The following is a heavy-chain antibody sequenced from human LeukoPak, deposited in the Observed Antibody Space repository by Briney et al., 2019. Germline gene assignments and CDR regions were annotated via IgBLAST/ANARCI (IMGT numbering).Heavy chain of an antibody. J-gene: IGHJ6*01. D-gene: IGHD3-10*01. Sequence: GGSLRLSCAASGFTFSTLAMSWVRQAPGRGLEWVSGISGSGGTIYYADSVKGRFTISRDNSKNTLYLQMNSLRAEDTALYYCARPPSSIWFGELHYYYGMDVWGQGTTVTVSS. CDR1: GFTFSTLA. V-gene: IGHV3-23*01. CDR2: ISGSGGTI. CDR3: ARPPSSIWFGELHYYYGMDV.